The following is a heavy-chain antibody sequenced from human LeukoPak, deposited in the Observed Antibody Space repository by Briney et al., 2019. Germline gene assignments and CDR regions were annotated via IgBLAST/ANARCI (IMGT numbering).Heavy chain of an antibody. D-gene: IGHD2-2*01. Sequence: PSETLSLTCAVYGGSFSGYYWSWIRQPPGKGLEWIGGINHSGSTNYNPSLKSRVTISVDTSKNQFSLKLSSVTAADTAVYYCASLAYPSDYWGQGTLVTVSS. V-gene: IGHV4-34*01. J-gene: IGHJ4*02. CDR3: ASLAYPSDY. CDR1: GGSFSGYY. CDR2: INHSGST.